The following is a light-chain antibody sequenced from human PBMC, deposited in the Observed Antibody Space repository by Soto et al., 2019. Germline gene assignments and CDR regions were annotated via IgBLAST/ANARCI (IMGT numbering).Light chain of an antibody. CDR3: SSFSVASPL. CDR1: SSDIGGYNY. J-gene: IGLJ1*01. V-gene: IGLV2-14*01. CDR2: DVN. Sequence: QSVLTQPASMSGSPGQSVTISCAGTSSDIGGYNYVSWYQHHPGTAPKLIIYDVNSRPSGVSHRFSASKSGNTASLTISGLQAEDEADYYCSSFSVASPLFGTGTKVTVL.